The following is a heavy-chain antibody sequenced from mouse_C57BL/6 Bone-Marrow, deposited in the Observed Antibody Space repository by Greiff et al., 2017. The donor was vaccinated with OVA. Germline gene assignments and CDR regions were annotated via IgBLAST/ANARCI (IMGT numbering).Heavy chain of an antibody. Sequence: QVQLKQSGPGLVQPSQSLSITCTASGFSFTSYGVHWVRQSPGKGLEWLGVIWSGGSTDYNADFMSRLSISKDNSKSQVFFKRNSLKAEDSAVYYGARMESSGAWFAYWGQGTLVTVSA. CDR2: IWSGGST. J-gene: IGHJ3*01. V-gene: IGHV2-2*01. CDR1: GFSFTSYG. D-gene: IGHD3-2*02. CDR3: ARMESSGAWFAY.